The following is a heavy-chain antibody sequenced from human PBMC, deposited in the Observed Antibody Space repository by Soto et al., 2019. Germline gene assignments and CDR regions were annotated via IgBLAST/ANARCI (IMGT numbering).Heavy chain of an antibody. CDR1: GYTFTSYA. V-gene: IGHV1-3*01. CDR2: INAGNGNT. Sequence: ASVKVYCKASGYTFTSYAMHWVRQAPGQRLEWMGWINAGNGNTKYSQKFQGRVTITRDTSASTAYMELSSLRSEDTAVYYCARSYPVWFGELLQNLYYFDYWGQGTLVTVSS. J-gene: IGHJ4*02. D-gene: IGHD3-10*01. CDR3: ARSYPVWFGELLQNLYYFDY.